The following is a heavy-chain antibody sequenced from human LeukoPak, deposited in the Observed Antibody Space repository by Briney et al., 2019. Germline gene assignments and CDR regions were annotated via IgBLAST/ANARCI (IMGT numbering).Heavy chain of an antibody. J-gene: IGHJ4*02. Sequence: GGSLRLSCAASGFTFSSYGMHWVRQAPGKGLEWVAVISYDGSNKYYADSVKGRFTISRDNAKNTLYLQMNSLRAEDTAVYYCARDGPSYCHGGDCYSFDYWGQGTLVTVSS. CDR3: ARDGPSYCHGGDCYSFDY. CDR2: ISYDGSNK. D-gene: IGHD2-21*02. CDR1: GFTFSSYG. V-gene: IGHV3-30*03.